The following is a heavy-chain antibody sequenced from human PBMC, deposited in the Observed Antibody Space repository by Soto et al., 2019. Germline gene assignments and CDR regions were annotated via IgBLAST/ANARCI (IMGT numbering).Heavy chain of an antibody. D-gene: IGHD2-15*01. CDR3: ARDPGSPGRYLYFDL. CDR1: GYRFTDYY. CDR2: DNPKRGDA. Sequence: QVVLVQSGAEVRKPGASVKVSCKASGYRFTDYYIHWVRQAPGQGPEWMGWDNPKRGDAVYAQKLQGWVTMTRDTATTTAYLEVNSLKSDDTAVYYCARDPGSPGRYLYFDLWGRGTLVTVSS. J-gene: IGHJ2*01. V-gene: IGHV1-2*04.